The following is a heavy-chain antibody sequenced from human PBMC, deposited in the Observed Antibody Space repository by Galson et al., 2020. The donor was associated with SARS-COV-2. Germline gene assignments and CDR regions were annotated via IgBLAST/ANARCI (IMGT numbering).Heavy chain of an antibody. Sequence: GGSLRLSCAASGFTFSSYAMHWVRQAPGKGLEWVAVISYDGSNKYYADSVKGRFTISRDNSKNTLYLQMNSLRAEDTAVYYCARDDDSNLGRFDYWGQGTLVTVSS. D-gene: IGHD5-18*01. J-gene: IGHJ4*02. V-gene: IGHV3-30-3*01. CDR1: GFTFSSYA. CDR2: ISYDGSNK. CDR3: ARDDDSNLGRFDY.